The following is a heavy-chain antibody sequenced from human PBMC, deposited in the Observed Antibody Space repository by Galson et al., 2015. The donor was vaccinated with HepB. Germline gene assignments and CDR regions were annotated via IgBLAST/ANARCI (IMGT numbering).Heavy chain of an antibody. CDR1: GFTFSSYA. J-gene: IGHJ3*02. Sequence: LRLSCAASGFTFSSYAMSWVRQAPGKGLEWVSAISGSGGSTYYADSVKGRFTISRDNSKNTLYLQMNSLRAEDTAVYYCAKVSGVDIVATIGKIGAYDAFDIWGQGTMVTVSS. V-gene: IGHV3-23*01. D-gene: IGHD5-12*01. CDR2: ISGSGGST. CDR3: AKVSGVDIVATIGKIGAYDAFDI.